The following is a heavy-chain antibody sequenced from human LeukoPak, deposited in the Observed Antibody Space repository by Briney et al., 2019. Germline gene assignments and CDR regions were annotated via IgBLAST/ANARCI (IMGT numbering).Heavy chain of an antibody. Sequence: GGSLRLSCAASGFTVSSNYMSWVRQAPGKGLEWVSGIYSGGSSDYADSVKGRFTISRDNSKNTLYPQMNSLRAEDTAVYYCAIGSPMTRRFFDYWGQGTLVTVSP. CDR3: AIGSPMTRRFFDY. D-gene: IGHD3-22*01. V-gene: IGHV3-66*01. CDR1: GFTVSSNY. J-gene: IGHJ4*02. CDR2: IYSGGSS.